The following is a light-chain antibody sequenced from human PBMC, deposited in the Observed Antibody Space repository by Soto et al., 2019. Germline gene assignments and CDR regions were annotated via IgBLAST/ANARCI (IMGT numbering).Light chain of an antibody. Sequence: DIQLTQSPSFPSASVGDRVTITCRASQGISSYLAWYQQKPGKAPNLLIYAASTLQSGVPSRFSGSGFGTEFTLTISGLQPEDFAVYYCQKLDSYPLTFGGGTKVEIK. J-gene: IGKJ4*01. CDR1: QGISSY. CDR3: QKLDSYPLT. V-gene: IGKV1-9*01. CDR2: AAS.